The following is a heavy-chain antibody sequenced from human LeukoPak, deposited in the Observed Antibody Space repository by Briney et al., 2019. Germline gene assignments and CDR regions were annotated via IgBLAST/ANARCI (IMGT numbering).Heavy chain of an antibody. CDR3: ARSGLELLIFDY. CDR2: INHNGGNT. J-gene: IGHJ4*02. CDR1: GFTFSTYA. D-gene: IGHD1-7*01. V-gene: IGHV3-23*01. Sequence: GGSLRLSCAASGFTFSTYAMNWVRQAPGKGLELVSTINHNGGNTYYADSVKGRFTISRDNAKNSLYLQMNSLRAEDTAVYYCARSGLELLIFDYWGQGTLVTVSS.